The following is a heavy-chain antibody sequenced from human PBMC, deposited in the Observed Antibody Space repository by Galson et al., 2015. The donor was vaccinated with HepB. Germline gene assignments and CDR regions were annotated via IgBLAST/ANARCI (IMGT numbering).Heavy chain of an antibody. V-gene: IGHV4-61*02. Sequence: TLSLTCTVSGGSINIGRYYWSWIRQPAGKGLEWIGRIYTSGSTNYNPSLKSRVTMSVDTSKNRISLKLSSVTAADTAVYYCASVKRRWFGELFDGEVYQYYYMDVWGKGTTVTVSS. CDR2: IYTSGST. J-gene: IGHJ6*03. CDR3: ASVKRRWFGELFDGEVYQYYYMDV. D-gene: IGHD3-10*01. CDR1: GGSINIGRYY.